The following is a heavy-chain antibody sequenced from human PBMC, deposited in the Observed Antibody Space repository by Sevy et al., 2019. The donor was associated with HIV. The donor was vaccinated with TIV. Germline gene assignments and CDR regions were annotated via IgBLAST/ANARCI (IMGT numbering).Heavy chain of an antibody. V-gene: IGHV3-21*01. D-gene: IGHD5-18*01. J-gene: IGHJ6*02. CDR2: ISSSSSYI. CDR1: GFTFSSYS. Sequence: GGSLRLSCAASGFTFSSYSMNWVRQAPGKGLEWVSSISSSSSYIYYADSVTGRFTNSRDNAKNSLYLQMNSLRAEDRAVYHWASITFSVDTAMANRFDYYYYGMDVWGQGTTVTVSS. CDR3: ASITFSVDTAMANRFDYYYYGMDV.